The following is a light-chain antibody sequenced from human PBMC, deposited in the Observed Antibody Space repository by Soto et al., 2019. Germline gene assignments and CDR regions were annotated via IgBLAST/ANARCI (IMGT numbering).Light chain of an antibody. V-gene: IGKV3-15*01. CDR1: QSVSSN. CDR2: DTS. Sequence: EIVMTQSPATLSVSPGERATLSCRASQSVSSNLAWYQQKPGQAPRLLIYDTSTRATGIPARFSGGGSGTEFTLTISSLQSEDFAVYYCQQYNNWTRTFGQGTKVDIK. CDR3: QQYNNWTRT. J-gene: IGKJ1*01.